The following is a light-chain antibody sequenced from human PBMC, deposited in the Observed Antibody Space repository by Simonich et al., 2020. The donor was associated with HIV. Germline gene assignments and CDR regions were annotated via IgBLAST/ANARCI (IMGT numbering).Light chain of an antibody. J-gene: IGKJ1*01. CDR1: QSVSSY. V-gene: IGKV3-11*01. CDR2: DAS. CDR3: QQYNNWPWT. Sequence: ETVLTQSPATLSLSPGERATLSCRASQSVSSYLAWYQQKPGQAPRLLIYDASNRATGIPARFSGSGSGTDFTLTISSLQSEDFVAYYCQQYNNWPWTFGQGTKVEIK.